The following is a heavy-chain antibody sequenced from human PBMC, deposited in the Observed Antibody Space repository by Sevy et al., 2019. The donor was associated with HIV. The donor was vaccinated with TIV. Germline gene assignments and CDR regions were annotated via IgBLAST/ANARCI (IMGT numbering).Heavy chain of an antibody. Sequence: SETLSLTCTVSGGSISSYYWSWIRQPPGKGLEWIGYIYYSGSTNYNPSLKSRVTISVDTSKNQFSLKLSSVTAADTVVYYCARGGAAAGHDPFYFDYWGQGTLVTVSS. CDR3: ARGGAAAGHDPFYFDY. CDR1: GGSISSYY. CDR2: IYYSGST. V-gene: IGHV4-59*01. J-gene: IGHJ4*02. D-gene: IGHD6-13*01.